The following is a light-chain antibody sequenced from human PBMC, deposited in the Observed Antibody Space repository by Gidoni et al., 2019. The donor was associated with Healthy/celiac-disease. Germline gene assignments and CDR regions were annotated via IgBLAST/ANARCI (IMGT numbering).Light chain of an antibody. Sequence: EIVLTHSPATLSLSPGERATLSCRASQSVSSYLAWYQQKPGQAPRLLIYDSSNRATGIPARFSGSGSGTDFTLTISSLGPEDFAVYDCQQRSNWPPALTFGGGTKVEIK. CDR1: QSVSSY. V-gene: IGKV3-11*01. J-gene: IGKJ4*01. CDR3: QQRSNWPPALT. CDR2: DSS.